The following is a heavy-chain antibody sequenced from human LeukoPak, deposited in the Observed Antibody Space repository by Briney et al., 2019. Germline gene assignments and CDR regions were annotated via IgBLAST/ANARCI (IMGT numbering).Heavy chain of an antibody. J-gene: IGHJ5*02. D-gene: IGHD2-2*01. Sequence: GASVKVSCKASGGTFSSYAISWVRQAPGQGLEWMGGIIPIFGTANYAQKFQGRVTITTDESTSTAYMELSSLRSEDTAVYYCARERLVPAAAIRTGWFDPWGQGTPVTVSS. CDR1: GGTFSSYA. CDR2: IIPIFGTA. CDR3: ARERLVPAAAIRTGWFDP. V-gene: IGHV1-69*05.